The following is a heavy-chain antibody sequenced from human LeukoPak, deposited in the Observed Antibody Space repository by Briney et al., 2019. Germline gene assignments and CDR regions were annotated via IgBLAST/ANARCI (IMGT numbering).Heavy chain of an antibody. J-gene: IGHJ3*02. V-gene: IGHV4-61*02. CDR3: ARDPRIAAAGIGAFDI. CDR2: IYTSGST. Sequence: SETLSLTCTVSGGSISSGSYYWSWIRQPAGKGLEWIGRIYTSGSTNYNPSLKSRVTISVDTSKNQFSLKLSSVTAADTAVYYCARDPRIAAAGIGAFDIWGQGTMVTVSS. D-gene: IGHD6-13*01. CDR1: GGSISSGSYY.